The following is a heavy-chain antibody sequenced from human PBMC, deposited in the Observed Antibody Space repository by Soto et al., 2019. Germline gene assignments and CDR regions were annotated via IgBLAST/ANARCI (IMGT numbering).Heavy chain of an antibody. CDR3: ASGILGYCSSTSCYAGYFQH. CDR1: GGSISSGGYY. J-gene: IGHJ1*01. CDR2: IYYSGST. V-gene: IGHV4-31*03. D-gene: IGHD2-2*01. Sequence: TLSLTCTFSGGSISSGGYYWSWIRQHPGKGLEWIGYIYYSGSTYYNPSLKSRVTISVDTSKNQFSLKLSSVTAADTAVYYCASGILGYCSSTSCYAGYFQHWGQGTLVTVSS.